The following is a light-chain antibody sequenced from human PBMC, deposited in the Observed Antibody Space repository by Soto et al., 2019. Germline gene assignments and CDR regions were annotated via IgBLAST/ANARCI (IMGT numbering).Light chain of an antibody. Sequence: QPVLTQSPSASASLGASVKLSCTLRSGHSSYAIAWHQQQPEKGPRYLMKLNSDGSHSKGDGIPDRFSGSSSGAERYLTISSLQSEDEADYYCQTWGTGIVVSGGGTKLTVL. CDR1: SGHSSYA. CDR2: LNSDGSH. CDR3: QTWGTGIVV. V-gene: IGLV4-69*01. J-gene: IGLJ2*01.